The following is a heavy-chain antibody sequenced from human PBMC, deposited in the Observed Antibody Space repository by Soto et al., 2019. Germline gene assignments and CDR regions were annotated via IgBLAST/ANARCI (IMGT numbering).Heavy chain of an antibody. CDR3: ENRLGSRGSFDS. CDR2: IYWNGDK. CDR1: GFSLTTSGVG. Sequence: SGPTLVNPKETLTLTCSFSGFSLTTSGVGVGWIRQPPGKAPEWLALIYWNGDKRYSPSLKSRLTITKDTSKRQVVLTMTNMDPVDTPTYYCENRLGSRGSFDSWGQGSLVTVSS. V-gene: IGHV2-5*01. J-gene: IGHJ4*02.